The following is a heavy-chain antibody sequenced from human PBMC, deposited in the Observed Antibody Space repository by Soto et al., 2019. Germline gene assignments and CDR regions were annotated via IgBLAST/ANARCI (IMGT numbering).Heavy chain of an antibody. V-gene: IGHV4-31*03. CDR3: ARDPRLTGESWFDP. CDR2: IYYSGST. D-gene: IGHD7-27*01. CDR1: GGSISSGGYY. Sequence: SETLSLTCTVSGGSISSGGYYWSWIRQHPGKGLEWIGYIYYSGSTYYNPSLKSRVTISVDTSKNQFSLKLSSVTAADTAVYYCARDPRLTGESWFDPWGQGTLVTVSS. J-gene: IGHJ5*02.